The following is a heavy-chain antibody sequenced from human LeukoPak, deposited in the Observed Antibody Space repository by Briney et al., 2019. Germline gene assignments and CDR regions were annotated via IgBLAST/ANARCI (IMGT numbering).Heavy chain of an antibody. CDR2: VSVYNGNT. V-gene: IGHV1-18*01. J-gene: IGHJ3*02. CDR1: GYTFTSYG. D-gene: IGHD2-15*01. Sequence: ASVKVSCKASGYTFTSYGISWVRQAPGQGLEWMGSVSVYNGNTNYAQKLQGRVTMTTDTSTSTAYMELRSLRSDDTAVYYCASPYCSGGTCYAHDAFDIWGQGTMVTVSS. CDR3: ASPYCSGGTCYAHDAFDI.